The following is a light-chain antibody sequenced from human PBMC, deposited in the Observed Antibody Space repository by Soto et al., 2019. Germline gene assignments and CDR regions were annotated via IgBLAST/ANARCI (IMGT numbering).Light chain of an antibody. Sequence: QSVLTQPRSVSGSPGQSVTISCTGSSSDVGGYNYVSWYQQQPGKAPKLLIYDVTIRTAGVSDRFSGSKSGNTASLTISGLQAEDDGDYYCCSYAGTYTFFDFGTGTKVTVL. CDR1: SSDVGGYNY. CDR3: CSYAGTYTFFD. CDR2: DVT. V-gene: IGLV2-11*01. J-gene: IGLJ1*01.